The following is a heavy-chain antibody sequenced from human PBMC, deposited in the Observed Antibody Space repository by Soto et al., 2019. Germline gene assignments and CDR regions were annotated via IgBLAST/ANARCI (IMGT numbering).Heavy chain of an antibody. CDR3: VRVGYCYDGSGDYVCLYLAY. Sequence: PSETLSLTCTVSGGSISSYYWSWIRQPPGKGLEWIGYIYYSGSTNYNPSLKSRVTISVDTSKNQFSLKLSSVTAADTAVYYCVRVGYCYDGSGDYVCLYLAYPGQGTLDTVSS. V-gene: IGHV4-59*01. J-gene: IGHJ4*01. CDR2: IYYSGST. CDR1: GGSISSYY. D-gene: IGHD3-22*01.